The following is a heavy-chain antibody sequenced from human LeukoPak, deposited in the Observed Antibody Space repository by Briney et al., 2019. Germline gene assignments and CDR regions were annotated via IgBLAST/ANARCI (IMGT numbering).Heavy chain of an antibody. V-gene: IGHV4-4*07. CDR2: IYTGGCT. Sequence: PSETLSLTRLFSGGSLSNYYWRWIRQPAGKGLEWIGHIYTGGCTNYNPSLKSRVTMSVSKNHFSLKLSSVTAADTAVYHCARSSRVAGGHYYFDYWGQGTLVTVSS. J-gene: IGHJ4*02. CDR3: ARSSRVAGGHYYFDY. CDR1: GGSLSNYY. D-gene: IGHD6-13*01.